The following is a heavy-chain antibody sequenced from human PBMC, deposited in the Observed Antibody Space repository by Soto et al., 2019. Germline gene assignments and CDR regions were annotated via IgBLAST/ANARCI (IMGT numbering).Heavy chain of an antibody. V-gene: IGHV3-30*03. CDR3: ARGDGTGLYNSGWSPRY. CDR2: ISYDGSNK. Sequence: QVQLVESGGGVVQPGRSLRLSCAASGFTFSSYGMHWVRQAPGKGLEWVAVISYDGSNKYYADSVKGRFTISRDNSKSTLFLQMSSLRAEDTAVYYCARGDGTGLYNSGWSPRYWGQGTLVTVSS. CDR1: GFTFSSYG. J-gene: IGHJ4*02. D-gene: IGHD6-19*01.